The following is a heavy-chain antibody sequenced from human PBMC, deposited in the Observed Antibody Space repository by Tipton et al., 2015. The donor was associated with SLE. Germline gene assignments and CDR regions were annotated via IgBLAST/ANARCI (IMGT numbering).Heavy chain of an antibody. Sequence: TLSLTCAVYGGSFSGYYWSWIRQPPGKGLEWIGEINHSGSTNYNPPLKSRVTISVDTSKNQFSLKLRSVTAADTAVYYCAVTNYDFWSGYPFDYWGQGTLVTVSS. CDR3: AVTNYDFWSGYPFDY. V-gene: IGHV4-34*01. D-gene: IGHD3-3*01. CDR2: INHSGST. J-gene: IGHJ4*02. CDR1: GGSFSGYY.